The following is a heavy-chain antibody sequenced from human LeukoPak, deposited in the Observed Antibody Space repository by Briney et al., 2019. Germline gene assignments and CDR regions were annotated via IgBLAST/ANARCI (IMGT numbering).Heavy chain of an antibody. J-gene: IGHJ6*03. CDR3: ARALCSRDYYMDV. V-gene: IGHV3-21*01. CDR2: ISSSSSYI. D-gene: IGHD3-10*01. Sequence: GGSLRLSCAASGFTFSSYSMNWVRQAPGKGLEGVSSISSSSSYIYYADSLKGRVTISRDNAKSSLYLQMNSLRAEDTAVYYCARALCSRDYYMDVWGKGTTVTVSS. CDR1: GFTFSSYS.